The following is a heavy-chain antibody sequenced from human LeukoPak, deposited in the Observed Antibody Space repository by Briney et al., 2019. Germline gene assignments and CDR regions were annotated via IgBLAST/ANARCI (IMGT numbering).Heavy chain of an antibody. V-gene: IGHV4-61*02. CDR1: GGSISSDNYF. CDR3: ARIANWGPRSFDY. CDR2: IYSSGNT. Sequence: SETLSLTCTVSGGSISSDNYFWNWIRQPAGKGLEWIGLIYSSGNTNYSPSLMSRVTISVDTSKNQFSLKLSSVTAADTAVYYCARIANWGPRSFDYWGQGTLVTVSS. J-gene: IGHJ4*02. D-gene: IGHD7-27*01.